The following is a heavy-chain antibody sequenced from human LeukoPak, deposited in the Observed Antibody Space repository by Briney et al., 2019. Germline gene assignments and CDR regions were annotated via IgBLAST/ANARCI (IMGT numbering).Heavy chain of an antibody. D-gene: IGHD6-13*01. CDR3: AKDDVAAGSGYFDY. V-gene: IGHV3-23*01. CDR2: ISGSGGST. Sequence: GGSLRLSCAASGFTFSSYAMGWVRQAPGKGLEWVSAISGSGGSTYYADSVKGRFTISRDKSKNTLYLQMNSLRAEDTAVYYCAKDDVAAGSGYFDYWGQGTLVTVSS. J-gene: IGHJ4*02. CDR1: GFTFSSYA.